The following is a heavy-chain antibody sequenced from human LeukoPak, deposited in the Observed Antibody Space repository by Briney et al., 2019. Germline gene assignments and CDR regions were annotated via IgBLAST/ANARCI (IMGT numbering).Heavy chain of an antibody. Sequence: PGGSLRLSCAASGFTFDDYAMHWVRHAPGKGLEWVSGISWNSGSIGYADSVKGRFTISRDNAKNSLYLQMNSLRAEDTALYYCAKDTSYYYDSNDAFDIWGQGTMVTVSS. D-gene: IGHD3-22*01. V-gene: IGHV3-9*01. CDR3: AKDTSYYYDSNDAFDI. CDR1: GFTFDDYA. J-gene: IGHJ3*02. CDR2: ISWNSGSI.